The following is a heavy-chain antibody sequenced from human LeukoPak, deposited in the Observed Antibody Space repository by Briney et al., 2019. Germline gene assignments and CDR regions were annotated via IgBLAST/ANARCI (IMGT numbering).Heavy chain of an antibody. CDR2: ISSSSSYI. D-gene: IGHD4-23*01. J-gene: IGHJ4*02. Sequence: PGGSLRLSCAASGFRFSSYSMNWVRQDPGKGLEWVSSISSSSSYIYYADSVKGRFTISRDNAKNSLYLQMNSLRAEDTAVYYCARDSESYGGNPGEPYFDYWGQGTLVTVPS. CDR1: GFRFSSYS. CDR3: ARDSESYGGNPGEPYFDY. V-gene: IGHV3-21*01.